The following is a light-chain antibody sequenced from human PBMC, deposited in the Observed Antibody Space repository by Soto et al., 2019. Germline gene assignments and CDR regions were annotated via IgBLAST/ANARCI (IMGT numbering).Light chain of an antibody. CDR1: NSDVGYYNF. Sequence: QSVLTQPASVSGSPGQSIAISCTGTNSDVGYYNFVSWYQQRPGKVPKLLIYDISNRPSGVSNRFSGSKSGNTASLTISGLQAEDEADYYCSSYTSSTTLVFGGGTQLTVL. CDR3: SSYTSSTTLV. V-gene: IGLV2-14*03. CDR2: DIS. J-gene: IGLJ2*01.